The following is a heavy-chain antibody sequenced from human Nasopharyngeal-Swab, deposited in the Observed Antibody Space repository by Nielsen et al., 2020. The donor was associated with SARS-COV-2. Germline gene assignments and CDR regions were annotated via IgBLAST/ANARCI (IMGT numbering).Heavy chain of an antibody. V-gene: IGHV1-69*06. CDR3: ARTVDKVSTICWAGYYCGMDV. Sequence: WVRQAPGQGLEWMGGIIAIFGKANYAQKFQGRVTITADKSTSTAYMELSSLRSEDTAVYYCARTVDKVSTICWAGYYCGMDVWGQGTTVTVSS. D-gene: IGHD5/OR15-5a*01. CDR2: IIAIFGKA. J-gene: IGHJ6*02.